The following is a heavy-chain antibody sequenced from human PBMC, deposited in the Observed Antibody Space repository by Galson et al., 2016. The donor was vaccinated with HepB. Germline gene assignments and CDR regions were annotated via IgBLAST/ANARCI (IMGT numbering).Heavy chain of an antibody. CDR2: IYSGGKT. CDR3: ARVRCISPTCHDFDC. V-gene: IGHV3-53*01. Sequence: SLRLSCAASGFTFSTYSMNWVRQAPGKGLEWVSVIYSGGKTYFADSVKGRFSISRDNAKNTLFLHMNSLRAEDTAVYYCARVRCISPTCHDFDCWGQGTLVTVSS. CDR1: GFTFSTYS. D-gene: IGHD2-2*01. J-gene: IGHJ4*02.